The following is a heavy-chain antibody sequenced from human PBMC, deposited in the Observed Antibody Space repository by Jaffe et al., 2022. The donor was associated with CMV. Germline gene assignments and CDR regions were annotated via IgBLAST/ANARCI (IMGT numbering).Heavy chain of an antibody. V-gene: IGHV3-64*01. CDR1: GFTFSSYA. Sequence: EVQLVESGGGLVQPGGSLRLSCAASGFTFSSYAMHWVRQAPGKGLEYVSAISSNGGSTYYANSVKGRFTISRDNSKNTLYLQMGSLRAEDMAVYYCARDGMATIDGRAFDIWGQGTMVTVSS. CDR2: ISSNGGST. CDR3: ARDGMATIDGRAFDI. D-gene: IGHD5-12*01. J-gene: IGHJ3*02.